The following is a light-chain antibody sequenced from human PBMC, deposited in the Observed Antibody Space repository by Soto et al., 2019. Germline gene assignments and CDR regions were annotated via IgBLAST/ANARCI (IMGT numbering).Light chain of an antibody. CDR2: AAS. J-gene: IGKJ3*01. CDR3: QQLNSYPLT. V-gene: IGKV1-9*01. Sequence: DIQLTRSPSFLSASVGDRVSITCRASQGISSYLAWYQQKPGKAPKLLIYAASTLQSGVPSRFKGSGSGTEFTLTISSLEPGDFSTYYCQQLNSYPLTFGPGTKVDIK. CDR1: QGISSY.